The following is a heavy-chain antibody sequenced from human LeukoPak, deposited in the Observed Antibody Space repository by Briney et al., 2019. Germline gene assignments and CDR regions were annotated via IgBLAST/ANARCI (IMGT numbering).Heavy chain of an antibody. CDR3: AKVSGYYDSSIYYFDY. CDR1: GFTFSSYG. V-gene: IGHV3-30*18. D-gene: IGHD3-22*01. J-gene: IGHJ4*02. CDR2: ISYDGSNK. Sequence: GGSLRLSCAASGFTFSSYGMHWVRQAPGKGLEWVAVISYDGSNKYYADSVKGRFTISRDNSKNTLYLQMNSLRAEDTAAYYCAKVSGYYDSSIYYFDYWGQGTLVTVSS.